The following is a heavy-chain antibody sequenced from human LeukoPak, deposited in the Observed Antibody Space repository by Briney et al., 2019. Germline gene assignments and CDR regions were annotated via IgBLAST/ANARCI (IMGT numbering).Heavy chain of an antibody. J-gene: IGHJ5*02. CDR1: GFTFSSYT. Sequence: GGSLRLSCAVSGFTFSSYTMNWVRQAPGKGLEWVSPITGSSTYIYYADSVKGRFTISRDNAKNSLYLQMNSLRAEDTAVYYCARDLTVTSTCWFDRWGQGTLVTVSS. CDR3: ARDLTVTSTCWFDR. V-gene: IGHV3-21*01. CDR2: ITGSSTYI. D-gene: IGHD4-11*01.